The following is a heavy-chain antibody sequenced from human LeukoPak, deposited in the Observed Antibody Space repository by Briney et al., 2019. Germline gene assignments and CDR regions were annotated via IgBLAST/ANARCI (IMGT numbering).Heavy chain of an antibody. V-gene: IGHV4-31*03. CDR2: IYYSGST. CDR1: GGSISSGGYY. Sequence: PSETLSLTCTVSGGSISSGGYYWSWIRQHPGRGLEWIGYIYYSGSTYYNPSLKSRVTISVDTSKNQFSLKLSSVTAADTAVYYCARSQYYYDSSGYLDPWGQGTLVTVSS. D-gene: IGHD3-22*01. CDR3: ARSQYYYDSSGYLDP. J-gene: IGHJ5*02.